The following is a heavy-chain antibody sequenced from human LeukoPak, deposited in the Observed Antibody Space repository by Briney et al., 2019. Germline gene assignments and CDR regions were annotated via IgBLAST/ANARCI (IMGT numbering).Heavy chain of an antibody. Sequence: ASVKVSCKASGGTFSSYAISWVRQATGQGLEWMGWMNPNSGNTGYAQKFQGRVTMTRNTSISTAYMELSSLRSEDTAVYYCARVGDWPPSNWGQGTLVTVSS. V-gene: IGHV1-8*02. D-gene: IGHD2-21*01. CDR1: GGTFSSYA. CDR2: MNPNSGNT. J-gene: IGHJ4*02. CDR3: ARVGDWPPSN.